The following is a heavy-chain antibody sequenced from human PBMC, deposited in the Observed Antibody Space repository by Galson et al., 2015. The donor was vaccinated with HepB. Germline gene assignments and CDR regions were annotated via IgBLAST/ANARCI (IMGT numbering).Heavy chain of an antibody. V-gene: IGHV3-15*01. CDR1: GFTFSNAW. CDR3: TTARLGGFGYVDDY. Sequence: SLRLSCAASGFTFSNAWMSWVRQAPGKGLEWVGRIKSKTDGGTTDYAAPVKGRFTISRDDSKNTLYLQMNSLKTEDTAVYYCTTARLGGFGYVDDYWGQGTLVTVSS. CDR2: IKSKTDGGTT. D-gene: IGHD5-12*01. J-gene: IGHJ4*02.